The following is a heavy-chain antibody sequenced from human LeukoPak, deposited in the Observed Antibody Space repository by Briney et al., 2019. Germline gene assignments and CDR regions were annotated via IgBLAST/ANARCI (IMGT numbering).Heavy chain of an antibody. D-gene: IGHD3-10*01. Sequence: SQTRSLTCTVSGGSTSSYYWSWIRQPPGKGLEWIGYIYYSGSTNYNPSLKSRVTISVDTSKNQPSLKLSSVTAADTAVYYCARDPGAYVFDYWGQGTLVTVSS. J-gene: IGHJ4*02. V-gene: IGHV4-59*01. CDR3: ARDPGAYVFDY. CDR2: IYYSGST. CDR1: GGSTSSYY.